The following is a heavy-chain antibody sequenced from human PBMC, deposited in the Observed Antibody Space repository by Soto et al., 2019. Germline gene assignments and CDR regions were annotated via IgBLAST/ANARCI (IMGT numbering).Heavy chain of an antibody. J-gene: IGHJ4*02. CDR1: GGSISSGDYY. Sequence: QVQLQESGPGLVEPSQTLSLTCTVSGGSISSGDYYWSWIRQPPGKGLEWIGYIYYSGSTYYNPLIKSRVTISLDTTKNHFSLKLSTVTAVETGLYYCAKDETQAGYYSYYFDYWGQGTLVPVSS. CDR3: AKDETQAGYYSYYFDY. CDR2: IYYSGST. V-gene: IGHV4-30-4*01. D-gene: IGHD3-22*01.